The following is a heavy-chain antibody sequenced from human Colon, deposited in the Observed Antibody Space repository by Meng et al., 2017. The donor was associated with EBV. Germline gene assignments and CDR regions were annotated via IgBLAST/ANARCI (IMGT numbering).Heavy chain of an antibody. Sequence: QVQLQESGPGLVKPSQTLPLTCTVSGGSGSSGGYYWTWIRQHPGKGLEWFGHIYYSGSTFYNPSLKRRVIISIDTSKNQFSLNLRSVTAADTAVYYCARVSSGWDYFDYWGQGTLVTVSS. V-gene: IGHV4-31*03. D-gene: IGHD6-19*01. CDR3: ARVSSGWDYFDY. J-gene: IGHJ4*02. CDR1: GGSGSSGGYY. CDR2: IYYSGST.